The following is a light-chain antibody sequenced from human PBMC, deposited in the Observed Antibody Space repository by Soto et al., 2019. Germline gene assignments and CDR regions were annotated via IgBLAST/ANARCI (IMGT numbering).Light chain of an antibody. Sequence: DIMLKQSAATVSLNPGERATLSCRASQSVSRKLAWYQQIPGQAPRLLIYDESNRATGIPARFSGCGSGTDFTLTISRLEPEDFAVYYCQQYGSSGTFGQGTKVDI. V-gene: IGKV3-20*01. J-gene: IGKJ1*01. CDR1: QSVSRK. CDR3: QQYGSSGT. CDR2: DES.